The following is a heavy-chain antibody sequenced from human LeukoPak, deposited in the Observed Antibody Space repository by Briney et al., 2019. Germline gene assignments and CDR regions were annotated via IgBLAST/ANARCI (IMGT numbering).Heavy chain of an antibody. D-gene: IGHD6-19*01. CDR3: AKTTTGYSSGRYPGWPVDY. Sequence: GRSLRLSCAASGFTFSSYAVSWVRQAPGKGLEWVSAISGSGGGTYYADSVKGRFTISIDNSKNTVYLQMNSLSTEDTAVYYCAKTTTGYSSGRYPGWPVDYWGQGTLVTVSS. CDR2: ISGSGGGT. CDR1: GFTFSSYA. V-gene: IGHV3-23*01. J-gene: IGHJ4*02.